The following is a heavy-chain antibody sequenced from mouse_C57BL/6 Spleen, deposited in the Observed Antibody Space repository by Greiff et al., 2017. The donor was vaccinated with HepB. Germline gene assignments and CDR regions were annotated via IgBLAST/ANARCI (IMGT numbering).Heavy chain of an antibody. V-gene: IGHV5-17*01. D-gene: IGHD1-1*01. CDR2: ISSGSSTI. CDR1: GFTFSDYG. CDR3: ARTYYYGSSLDY. Sequence: EVHLVESGGGLVKPGGSLKLSCAASGFTFSDYGMHWVRQAPEKGLEWVAYISSGSSTIYYADTVKSRFTISRDNAKNTLFLQMTSLRSEDTAMYYCARTYYYGSSLDYWGQGTTLTVSS. J-gene: IGHJ2*01.